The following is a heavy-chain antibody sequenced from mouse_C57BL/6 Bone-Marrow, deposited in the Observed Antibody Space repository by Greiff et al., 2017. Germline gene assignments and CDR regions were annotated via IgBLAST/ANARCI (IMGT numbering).Heavy chain of an antibody. V-gene: IGHV1-55*01. J-gene: IGHJ2*01. CDR3: ARREMNPYYFDY. CDR2: IYPGSGST. CDR1: GYTFTSYW. Sequence: QVQLKQPGAELVKPGASVKMSCKASGYTFTSYWITWVKQRPGQGLEWIGDIYPGSGSTNYNEKFKSKATLTVDTSSSTAYMQLSSLTSEDSAVYYCARREMNPYYFDYWGQGTTLTVSS.